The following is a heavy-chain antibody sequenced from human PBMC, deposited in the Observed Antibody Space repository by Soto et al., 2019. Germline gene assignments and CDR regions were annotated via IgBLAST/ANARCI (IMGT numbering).Heavy chain of an antibody. J-gene: IGHJ4*02. CDR1: GGSIGSSSYY. V-gene: IGHV4-39*01. CDR2: IYYSGST. Sequence: SETLSLTCTVSGGSIGSSSYYWGWIRQPPGKGLEWIGSIYYSGSTYYNPSLKSRVTISVDTSKNQFSLKLSSVTAADTAVCYCARLPTRGSWLDYWGQGTLVTVSS. CDR3: ARLPTRGSWLDY. D-gene: IGHD6-13*01.